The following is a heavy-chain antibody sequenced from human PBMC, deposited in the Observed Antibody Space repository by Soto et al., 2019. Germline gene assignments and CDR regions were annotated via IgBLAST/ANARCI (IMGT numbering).Heavy chain of an antibody. D-gene: IGHD2-15*01. J-gene: IGHJ4*02. Sequence: EVQLVESGGGLVKPGGSLRLSCAASGFTFSSYSMNWVRQAPGKGLEWVSSISSSSSYIYYADSVKGRFTISRDNAKNSLYLQMNSLRAEDTAVYYCAREKGYCSGGSCYHYFDYWGQGTLVTVSS. V-gene: IGHV3-21*01. CDR1: GFTFSSYS. CDR3: AREKGYCSGGSCYHYFDY. CDR2: ISSSSSYI.